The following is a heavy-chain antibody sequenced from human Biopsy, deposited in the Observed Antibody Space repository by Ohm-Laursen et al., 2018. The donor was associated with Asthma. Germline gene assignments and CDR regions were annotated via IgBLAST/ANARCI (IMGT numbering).Heavy chain of an antibody. CDR1: GFTFSHYN. CDR2: ITDTSRYI. CDR3: AKGDGPRPVGDVFDV. J-gene: IGHJ3*01. V-gene: IGHV3-21*01. Sequence: SLRLSCAALGFTFSHYNMNWVRQAPGKGLEWVSSITDTSRYIKYADSVKGRFTTSRDISTNTLHLLMIGLRQEDTGVYFCAKGDGPRPVGDVFDVWGRGTKVTVSS. D-gene: IGHD6-6*01.